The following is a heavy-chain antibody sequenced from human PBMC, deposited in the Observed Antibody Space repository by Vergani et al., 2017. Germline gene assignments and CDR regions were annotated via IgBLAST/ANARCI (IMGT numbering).Heavy chain of an antibody. CDR3: AHSKFFGVAFTYFFDY. CDR1: GFSLSTSGVG. D-gene: IGHD3-3*01. J-gene: IGHJ4*02. CDR2: IYWDDDK. Sequence: QITLKESGPTLVKPTQTLTLTCTFSGFSLSTSGVGVGWIRQPPGKALEWLALIYWDDDKRYSPSLKSRLTITKDTSKNQVVLTMTNMDPVDTATYYYAHSKFFGVAFTYFFDYWGQGTLVTVSS. V-gene: IGHV2-5*02.